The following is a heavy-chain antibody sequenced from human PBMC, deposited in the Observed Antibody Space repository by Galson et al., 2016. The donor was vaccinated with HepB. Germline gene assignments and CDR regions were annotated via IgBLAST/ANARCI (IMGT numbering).Heavy chain of an antibody. CDR1: GFTFNIYD. CDR2: IRPPGDT. V-gene: IGHV3-13*01. J-gene: IGHJ5*02. CDR3: ARGGRDYYGSGCRGFVDL. Sequence: SLRLSCAASGFTFNIYDMHWVRQSIRQGLEWVSTIRPPGDTYYVDYAKGRFTISSEDAQSSLYLQMNSLTDGDTAVDYCARGGRDYYGSGCRGFVDLWGQGTLVTVSS. D-gene: IGHD3-10*01.